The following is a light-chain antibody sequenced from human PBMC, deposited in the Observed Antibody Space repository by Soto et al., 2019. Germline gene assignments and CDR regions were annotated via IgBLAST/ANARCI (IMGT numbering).Light chain of an antibody. CDR3: QHYNSYSEA. V-gene: IGKV1-5*01. Sequence: GDRVTITCRASQSISSWLAWYQQKPGKAPKLLIYDASSLESGVPSRFSGSGSGTEFTLTISSLQPDDFATYYCQHYNSYSEACGQGTKVDIK. J-gene: IGKJ1*01. CDR1: QSISSW. CDR2: DAS.